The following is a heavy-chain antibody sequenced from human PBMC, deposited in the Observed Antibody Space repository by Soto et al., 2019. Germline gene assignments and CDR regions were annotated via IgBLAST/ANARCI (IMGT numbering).Heavy chain of an antibody. V-gene: IGHV3-74*01. D-gene: IGHD3-22*01. CDR2: INSEGTGT. Sequence: PGGSLRLSCAASGFTFSSYWMHWVRQVPGKGLVWVSRINSEGTGTIYADSVKGRFTISRDNAKNTLYLQMNSLRAEDTAVYYCVRDYGSSGYDFDYWGQGTPVTVSS. J-gene: IGHJ4*02. CDR1: GFTFSSYW. CDR3: VRDYGSSGYDFDY.